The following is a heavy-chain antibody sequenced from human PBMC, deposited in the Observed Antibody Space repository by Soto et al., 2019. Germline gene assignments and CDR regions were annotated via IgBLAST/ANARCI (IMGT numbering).Heavy chain of an antibody. CDR1: GVSISSTSW. J-gene: IGHJ5*01. CDR2: IYHSGST. D-gene: IGHD6-13*01. CDR3: ARVLRQSRVSAGKEYNWFDS. V-gene: IGHV4-4*02. Sequence: SETLSLTCAVSCVSVSGVSISSTSWWSWVRQPPGKGLEWIGEIYHSGSTDYIPSLKSRVTISIDKSRNHFSLKLSSVTAADTAVYYCARVLRQSRVSAGKEYNWFDSWGQGTQVTVSS.